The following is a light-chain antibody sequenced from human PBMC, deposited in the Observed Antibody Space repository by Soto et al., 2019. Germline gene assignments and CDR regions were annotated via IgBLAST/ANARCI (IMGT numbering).Light chain of an antibody. CDR1: SSDIGRYNF. CDR3: SSYTGSTNLVV. V-gene: IGLV2-8*01. J-gene: IGLJ2*01. Sequence: QSALTQPPSASGSPGQSVTISCTGTSSDIGRYNFVSRYQHHPGKAPRLIIYEVTKRPSGVPDRFSGSKSDSTASLTVSGLQAEDEAVYYCSSYTGSTNLVVFGGGTKLTVL. CDR2: EVT.